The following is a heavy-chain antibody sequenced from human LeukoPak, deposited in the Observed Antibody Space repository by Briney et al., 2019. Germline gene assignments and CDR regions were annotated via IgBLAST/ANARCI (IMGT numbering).Heavy chain of an antibody. J-gene: IGHJ4*02. V-gene: IGHV3-23*01. Sequence: GGSLRLSCAASGFTFSIYAMSWVRQAPGKGLEWVSAISGSGGSTYYADSVKGRFTISRDNSKNTLYLQMNSLRAEDTAVYYCAKVRFLEWLLYSWGQGTLVTVSS. CDR2: ISGSGGST. D-gene: IGHD3-3*01. CDR1: GFTFSIYA. CDR3: AKVRFLEWLLYS.